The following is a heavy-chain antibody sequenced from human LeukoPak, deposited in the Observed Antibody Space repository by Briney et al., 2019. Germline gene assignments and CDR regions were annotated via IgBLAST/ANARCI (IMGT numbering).Heavy chain of an antibody. CDR1: GFTFSNYA. CDR2: ISGSGGGT. V-gene: IGHV3-23*01. Sequence: PGGSLRLSCAASGFTFSNYAMSWVRQAPGKGLEWVSVISGSGGGTYYADSVKGRFTISRDNSKNTLYLQMNSLRAEDTAVYYCAKDGSWYSSGWYGVYWGQGTLVTVSS. CDR3: AKDGSWYSSGWYGVY. D-gene: IGHD6-19*01. J-gene: IGHJ4*02.